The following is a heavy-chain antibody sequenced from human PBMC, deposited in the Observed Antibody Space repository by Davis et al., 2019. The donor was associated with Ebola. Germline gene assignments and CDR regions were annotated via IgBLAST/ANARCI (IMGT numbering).Heavy chain of an antibody. D-gene: IGHD1-26*01. CDR2: INPKSGDT. V-gene: IGHV1-2*06. J-gene: IGHJ4*02. CDR3: ARGPYTGSYSNY. CDR1: GYTFTGYY. Sequence: ASVKVSCKASGYTFTGYYMHWVRRAPGQGLEWMGRINPKSGDTNHAQKFQGRVTMTRDTSISTAYMELSNLKSDDTAVYYCARGPYTGSYSNYWGQGTLVTVSS.